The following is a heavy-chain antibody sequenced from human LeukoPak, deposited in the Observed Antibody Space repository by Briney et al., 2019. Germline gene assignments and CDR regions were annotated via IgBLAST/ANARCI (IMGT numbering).Heavy chain of an antibody. Sequence: GGSLRLSCAASGFTFSSYTMNWVRQAPGKGLEWVSYITSSSSSIYYTDSVKGRFTISRDNAKNSLYLQINSLIVEDTAVYYCARRVVNAFDVWGQGTTVTVSS. CDR1: GFTFSSYT. CDR2: ITSSSSSI. J-gene: IGHJ3*01. D-gene: IGHD3-3*01. CDR3: ARRVVNAFDV. V-gene: IGHV3-48*01.